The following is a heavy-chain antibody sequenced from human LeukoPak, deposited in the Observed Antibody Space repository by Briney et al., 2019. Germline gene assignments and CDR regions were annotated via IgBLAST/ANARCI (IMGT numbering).Heavy chain of an antibody. V-gene: IGHV3-33*08. CDR3: ARTGDTERFDY. CDR1: GFTFSSYE. Sequence: PGGSLRLSCAASGFTFSSYEMNWVRQAPGKGLEWVALIRYDGSKKDYTDSVKGRFTISRDNSKNTLHLQMNSLRAEDTAVYYCARTGDTERFDYWGQGTLVTVSS. D-gene: IGHD5-18*01. CDR2: IRYDGSKK. J-gene: IGHJ4*02.